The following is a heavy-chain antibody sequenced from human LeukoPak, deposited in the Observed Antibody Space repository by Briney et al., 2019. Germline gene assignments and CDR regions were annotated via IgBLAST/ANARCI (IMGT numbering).Heavy chain of an antibody. CDR1: GGTLSSYA. CDR3: ARVNMDAEREDY. D-gene: IGHD2/OR15-2a*01. Sequence: SVKVSCKASGGTLSSYAISWVRQAPGQGLEWMGGIIPIFGTANYAQKFQGRVTITADESTSTAYMELSSLRSEDTAVYYCARVNMDAEREDYWGQGTLVTVSS. J-gene: IGHJ4*02. CDR2: IIPIFGTA. V-gene: IGHV1-69*13.